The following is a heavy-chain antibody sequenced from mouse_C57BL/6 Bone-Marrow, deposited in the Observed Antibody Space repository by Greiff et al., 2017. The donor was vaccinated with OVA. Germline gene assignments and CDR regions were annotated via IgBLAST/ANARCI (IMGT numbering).Heavy chain of an antibody. J-gene: IGHJ3*01. CDR3: ARRAYYSNPWFAY. D-gene: IGHD2-5*01. Sequence: QVQLQQSGAELARPGASVKMSCKASGYTFTSYTMHWVNQRPGQGLEWIGYINPSSGYTKYNQKFKDKATLTADKSSSTAYMQLSSLTSEDSAVYYCARRAYYSNPWFAYWGQGTLVTVS. CDR1: GYTFTSYT. CDR2: INPSSGYT. V-gene: IGHV1-4*01.